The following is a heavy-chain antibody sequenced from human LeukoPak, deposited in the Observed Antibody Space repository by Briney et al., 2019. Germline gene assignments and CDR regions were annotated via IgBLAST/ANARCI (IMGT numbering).Heavy chain of an antibody. Sequence: ASVKVSCKASGYTFTSYGISWVRQAPGQGLEWMGWISAYNGNTNYAQKLQGRVTMTTDTSTSTAYMELRSLRSDDTAVYYCARGSPRGWYYDSSTTVDYWGQGTLVTVSS. V-gene: IGHV1-18*01. CDR2: ISAYNGNT. CDR1: GYTFTSYG. CDR3: ARGSPRGWYYDSSTTVDY. D-gene: IGHD3-22*01. J-gene: IGHJ4*02.